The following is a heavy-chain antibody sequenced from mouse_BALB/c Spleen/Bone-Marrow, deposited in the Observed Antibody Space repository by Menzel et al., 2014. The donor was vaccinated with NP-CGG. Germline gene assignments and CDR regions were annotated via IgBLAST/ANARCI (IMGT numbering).Heavy chain of an antibody. CDR1: GYTFTRYY. V-gene: IGHV1S81*02. D-gene: IGHD4-1*01. J-gene: IGHJ2*01. CDR2: INPSNGGT. CDR3: TRGRTWDFDY. Sequence: VQLQQSGAELVKPGASVRLSCKASGYTFTRYYMYWVKPSPGQGLEWIGEINPSNGGTNFNEKFTSRATLTVYKSSSTANMQLSSLTSEDSAVYYSTRGRTWDFDYWGQGTTLTVSS.